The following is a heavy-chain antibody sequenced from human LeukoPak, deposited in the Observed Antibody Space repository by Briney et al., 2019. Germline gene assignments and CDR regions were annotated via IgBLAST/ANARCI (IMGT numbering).Heavy chain of an antibody. CDR1: GGSISSYY. J-gene: IGHJ3*02. D-gene: IGHD3-3*01. CDR2: IYTSGST. V-gene: IGHV4-4*07. CDR3: ARCESDYDFWNGSNDAFDI. Sequence: SETLSLTCTVSGGSISSYYWSWIRQPAGKGLEWIGRIYTSGSTNYNPSLKSRVTMSVDTSKNQFSLKLSSVTAADTAVYYCARCESDYDFWNGSNDAFDIWGQGTMVTVSS.